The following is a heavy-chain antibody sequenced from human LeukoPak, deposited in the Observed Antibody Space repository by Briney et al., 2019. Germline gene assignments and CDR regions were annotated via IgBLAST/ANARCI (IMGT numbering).Heavy chain of an antibody. V-gene: IGHV1-8*01. CDR2: MNPNSGNT. J-gene: IGHJ4*02. Sequence: ASVKVSCKASGYTFTSYDINWVRQATGQGLEWMGWMNPNSGNTGYAQKLQGRVTMTTDTSTSTAYMELRSLRSDDTAVYYCARDPVVTPSDYWGQGTLVTVSS. CDR1: GYTFTSYD. CDR3: ARDPVVTPSDY. D-gene: IGHD4-23*01.